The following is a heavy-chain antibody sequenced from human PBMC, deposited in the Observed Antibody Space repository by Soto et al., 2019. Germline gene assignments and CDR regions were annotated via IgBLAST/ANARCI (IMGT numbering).Heavy chain of an antibody. Sequence: EVQLVESGGDLVRPGGSLRLSCAASGFTFSYYWMHWVRQAPGKGLVWVSRIHSDGSSTTYADFVKGRFIISRDNARNTVELQMNSVRVEDTAVYYCARGDRGAFDLWGQGTVVTVSS. D-gene: IGHD1-26*01. CDR2: IHSDGSST. V-gene: IGHV3-74*01. CDR1: GFTFSYYW. CDR3: ARGDRGAFDL. J-gene: IGHJ3*01.